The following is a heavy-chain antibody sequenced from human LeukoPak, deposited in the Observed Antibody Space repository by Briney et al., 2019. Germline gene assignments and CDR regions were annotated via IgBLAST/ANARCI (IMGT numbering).Heavy chain of an antibody. J-gene: IGHJ3*02. CDR2: IYYSGST. CDR3: ASGGFGELFPSHHDAFDI. Sequence: SETLSLTCTVSGGSISSYYWSWIRRPPGKGLEWIGYIYYSGSTNYNPSLKSRVTISVDTSKNQFSLKLSSVTAADTAVYYCASGGFGELFPSHHDAFDIWGQGTMVTVSS. V-gene: IGHV4-59*01. CDR1: GGSISSYY. D-gene: IGHD3-10*01.